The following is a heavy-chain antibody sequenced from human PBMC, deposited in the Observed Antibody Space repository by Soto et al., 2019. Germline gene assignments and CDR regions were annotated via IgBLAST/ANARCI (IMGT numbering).Heavy chain of an antibody. CDR2: IYSGGST. V-gene: IGHV3-66*01. CDR1: GFTVSSNY. CDR3: ARSIAARPVVYYYYYMDV. D-gene: IGHD6-6*01. Sequence: GGSLRLSCAASGFTVSSNYMSWVRQAPGKGLEWVSVIYSGGSTYYADSVKGRFTISRDNSKNTLYLQMNSLRAEDTAVYYCARSIAARPVVYYYYYMDVWGKGTTVTVSS. J-gene: IGHJ6*03.